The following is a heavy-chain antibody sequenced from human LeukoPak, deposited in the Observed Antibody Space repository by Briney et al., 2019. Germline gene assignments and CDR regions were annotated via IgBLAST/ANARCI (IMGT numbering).Heavy chain of an antibody. CDR3: ARGSRYSFY. V-gene: IGHV3-53*01. J-gene: IGHJ4*02. D-gene: IGHD6-13*01. CDR1: GFIVSHNY. CDR2: IYIDGTT. Sequence: PGGSLRLSCAASGFIVSHNYMTWVRQAPGKGLEWISVIYIDGTTYYADSVKGRFTISRDQANNTLYLQMNTLRDEDTAVYYCARGSRYSFYWGQGTLVSVSS.